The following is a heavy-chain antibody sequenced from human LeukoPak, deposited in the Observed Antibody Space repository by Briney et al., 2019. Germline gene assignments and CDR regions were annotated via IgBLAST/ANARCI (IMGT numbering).Heavy chain of an antibody. D-gene: IGHD3-10*01. CDR1: GYTFTGYY. J-gene: IGHJ4*02. V-gene: IGHV1-2*02. CDR3: ARDGPYGSGSPWY. Sequence: ASVKVSCKASGYTFTGYYMHWVRQAPGQGLEWMGWINPNSSGTNYAQKFQGRVTMTRDTSISTAYMELSRLRSDDTAVYYCARDGPYGSGSPWYWGQGTLVTVSS. CDR2: INPNSSGT.